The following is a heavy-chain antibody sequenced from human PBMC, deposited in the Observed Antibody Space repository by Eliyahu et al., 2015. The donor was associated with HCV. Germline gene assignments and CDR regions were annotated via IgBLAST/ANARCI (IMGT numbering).Heavy chain of an antibody. D-gene: IGHD1-26*01. CDR2: ISTSGGDT. CDR3: VKQSVGKAYFDD. Sequence: AMSWVRQAPGKGLEWVSTISTSGGDTYYADSVKGRFTISRDNSKNALYLQMNSLRAEDTXAYHCVKQSVGKAYFDDWGQGTLVTVSS. V-gene: IGHV3-23*01. CDR1: A. J-gene: IGHJ4*02.